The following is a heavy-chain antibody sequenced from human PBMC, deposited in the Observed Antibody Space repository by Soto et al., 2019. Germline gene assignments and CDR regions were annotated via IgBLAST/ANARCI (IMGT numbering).Heavy chain of an antibody. CDR2: IYHSGSA. V-gene: IGHV4-30-2*01. CDR1: GGSISSGGYS. Sequence: QLQLQESGSGLVKPSQTLSLTCAVSGGSISSGGYSWSWIRQPPGKGLEWIGYIYHSGSAYYNPSRKSRLTISVARSTHQFSLKLSSGTAADTAVYYCARGPGPWGQGTLVTVSS. CDR3: ARGPGP. J-gene: IGHJ5*02.